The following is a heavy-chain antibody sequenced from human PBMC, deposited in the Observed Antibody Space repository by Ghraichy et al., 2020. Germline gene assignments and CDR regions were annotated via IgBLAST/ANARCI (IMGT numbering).Heavy chain of an antibody. Sequence: GGSLRLSCAASGFTFSSYAMHWVRQAPGKGLEWVAVISYDGSNKYYADSVKGRFTISRDNSKNTLYLQMNSLRAEDTAVYYCARDFGHSSGYIFDYWGQGTLVTVSS. V-gene: IGHV3-30-3*01. CDR3: ARDFGHSSGYIFDY. CDR1: GFTFSSYA. D-gene: IGHD3-22*01. J-gene: IGHJ4*02. CDR2: ISYDGSNK.